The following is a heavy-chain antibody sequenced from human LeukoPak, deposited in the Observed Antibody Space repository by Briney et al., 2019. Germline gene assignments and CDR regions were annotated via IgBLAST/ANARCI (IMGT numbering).Heavy chain of an antibody. D-gene: IGHD5-12*01. Sequence: PGGSLRLSCAASGFTFSNAWMSWVRQAPGKGLEWVGRIKSKTDGGTTDYAAPVKGRFTISRDDSKNTLYLQMNSLKTEDTAVYYCTTDLWDIVATMVDYWGQGTLVTVSS. CDR1: GFTFSNAW. CDR2: IKSKTDGGTT. J-gene: IGHJ4*02. CDR3: TTDLWDIVATMVDY. V-gene: IGHV3-15*01.